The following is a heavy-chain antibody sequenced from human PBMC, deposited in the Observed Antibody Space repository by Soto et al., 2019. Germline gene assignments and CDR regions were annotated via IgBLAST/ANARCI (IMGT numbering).Heavy chain of an antibody. V-gene: IGHV3-23*01. CDR2: ISGAGGST. J-gene: IGHJ4*02. CDR1: GLIFETYS. CDR3: AKSWGNTWELYYFDS. D-gene: IGHD1-7*01. Sequence: EVQLLESGGGLVQPGGSPRLSCAASGLIFETYSMSWVRQPPGKGLEWVSGISGAGGSTYYADSVKGRFTISRDNSKNTLYLQVNSLRTEDTAVYYCAKSWGNTWELYYFDSWGQGTLVTVSS.